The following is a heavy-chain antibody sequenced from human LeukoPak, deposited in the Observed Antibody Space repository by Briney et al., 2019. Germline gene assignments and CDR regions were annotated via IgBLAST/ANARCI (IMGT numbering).Heavy chain of an antibody. CDR1: GFTFSSYW. J-gene: IGHJ6*02. Sequence: GGSLRHSCAASGFTFSSYWMHWVRQAPGKGLVWVSRINSDGSSTSYADSVKSRFTISRDNAKNTLYLQMNSLRAEDTAVYYCARGGDHSYYYYGMDVWGQGTTVTVSS. V-gene: IGHV3-74*01. D-gene: IGHD4-17*01. CDR3: ARGGDHSYYYYGMDV. CDR2: INSDGSST.